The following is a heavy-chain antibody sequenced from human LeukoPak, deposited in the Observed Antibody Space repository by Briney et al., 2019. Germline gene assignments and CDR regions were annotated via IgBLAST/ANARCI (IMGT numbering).Heavy chain of an antibody. CDR3: ARSPSVVDAFDI. V-gene: IGHV5-10-1*01. CDR1: GYSFTSYW. CDR2: IDPTDSYT. D-gene: IGHD2-15*01. J-gene: IGHJ3*02. Sequence: GESLRISCKGSGYSFTSYWINWVRQMPGEGLEWVGRIDPTDSYTNYSPSFQGHVTISTDKSISTAYLQWRSLKASDTAMYYCARSPSVVDAFDIWGQGTMVTVSS.